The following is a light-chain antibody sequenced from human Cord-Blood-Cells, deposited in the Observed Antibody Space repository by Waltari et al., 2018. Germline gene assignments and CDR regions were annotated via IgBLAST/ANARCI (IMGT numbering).Light chain of an antibody. CDR3: LQSYSTPYT. J-gene: IGKJ2*01. CDR2: AAS. CDR1: QSISSY. Sequence: DIQMTQSRSSLSASVGDRIPITCRASQSISSYLNWYQQKPGKAPKLLIFAASSLHSGVLSRCSGSGSGTDFALTISSLQPEDFATYYCLQSYSTPYTVGQVTKLEIK. V-gene: IGKV1-39*01.